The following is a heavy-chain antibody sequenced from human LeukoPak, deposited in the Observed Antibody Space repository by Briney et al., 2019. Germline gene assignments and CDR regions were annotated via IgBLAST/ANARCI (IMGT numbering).Heavy chain of an antibody. CDR1: GFTFSSCA. J-gene: IGHJ5*02. Sequence: GGSLRLSCAASGFTFSSCAMSWVRQAPGKGLEWVSAISGSGGSTYYADSVKGRFTISRDNSKNTLYLQMGSLRAEDMAVYYCARAIGTYTVTTWFDPWGQGTLVTVSS. CDR3: ARAIGTYTVTTWFDP. D-gene: IGHD4-17*01. V-gene: IGHV3-23*01. CDR2: ISGSGGST.